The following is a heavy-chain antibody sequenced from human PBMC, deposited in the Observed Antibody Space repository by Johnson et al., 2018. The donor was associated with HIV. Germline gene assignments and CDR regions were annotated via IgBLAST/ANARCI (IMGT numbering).Heavy chain of an antibody. CDR2: IYSGGNT. J-gene: IGHJ3*02. CDR3: AKSGYSGSYDRMGAFDI. D-gene: IGHD1-26*01. CDR1: GFTVSSNY. Sequence: MLLVESGGGLVQPGGSLRLSCAASGFTVSSNYMSWVRQAPGKGLEWVSVIYSGGNTYYADSVKGRFTISRDNSKNTLYLQMNSLRVEDTAVYYCAKSGYSGSYDRMGAFDIWGQGTMVTVSS. V-gene: IGHV3-66*01.